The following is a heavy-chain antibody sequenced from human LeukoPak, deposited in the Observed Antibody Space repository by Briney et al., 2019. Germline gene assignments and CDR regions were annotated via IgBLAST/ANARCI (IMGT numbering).Heavy chain of an antibody. Sequence: GGSLRLSCAASGFTFSSHWMHWVRQAPGKGLVWVSRINSDGSSISYADSVKGRFTISRDNAKNTLYLQMNSLRAEDTAVYYCASYDSSGYSTPFDYWGQGTLVTVSS. CDR1: GFTFSSHW. CDR3: ASYDSSGYSTPFDY. CDR2: INSDGSSI. D-gene: IGHD3-22*01. J-gene: IGHJ4*02. V-gene: IGHV3-74*01.